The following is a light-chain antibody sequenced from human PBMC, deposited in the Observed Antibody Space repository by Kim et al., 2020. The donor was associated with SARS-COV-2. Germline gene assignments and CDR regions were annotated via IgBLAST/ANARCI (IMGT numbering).Light chain of an antibody. CDR1: DSNNGSKY. CDR3: GAWDSSLDAMV. CDR2: DNR. Sequence: GQEFTILCAGSDSNNGSKYVSWYHHRRGSARKLVIYDNRERPSGLPDRVSGSKSGTSATLCITGRQTGDEADYSCGAWDSSLDAMVFGGGTQLTVL. V-gene: IGLV1-51*01. J-gene: IGLJ2*01.